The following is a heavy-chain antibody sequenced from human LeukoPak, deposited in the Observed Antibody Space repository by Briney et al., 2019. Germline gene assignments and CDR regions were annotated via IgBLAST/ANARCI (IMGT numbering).Heavy chain of an antibody. Sequence: GGSLRLSCAASGFTFSNYWMLWVRQAPGKGLVWVSRINSDGSSTRDADSVKGRFTISRDNAKNTLYLQMNSLRAEDTAVYYCARASSYSSGYDYWGQGTLVTASS. J-gene: IGHJ4*02. CDR3: ARASSYSSGYDY. V-gene: IGHV3-74*01. CDR1: GFTFSNYW. CDR2: INSDGSST. D-gene: IGHD6-19*01.